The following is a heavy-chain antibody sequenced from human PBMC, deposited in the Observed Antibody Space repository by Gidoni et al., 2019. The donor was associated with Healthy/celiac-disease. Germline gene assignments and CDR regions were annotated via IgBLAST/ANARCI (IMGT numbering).Heavy chain of an antibody. CDR3: ARDRGYSGYDLFDY. CDR2: ISYDGSNK. CDR1: GFTFSRYT. J-gene: IGHJ4*02. V-gene: IGHV3-30-3*01. Sequence: VQLVESGGGVVQHGRSLRLSCAASGFTFSRYTMHWVRQAPGKGLEWVAVISYDGSNKYYADSVKGRFTISRDNSKNTLYLQMNSLRAEDTAVYYCARDRGYSGYDLFDYWGQGTLVTVSS. D-gene: IGHD5-12*01.